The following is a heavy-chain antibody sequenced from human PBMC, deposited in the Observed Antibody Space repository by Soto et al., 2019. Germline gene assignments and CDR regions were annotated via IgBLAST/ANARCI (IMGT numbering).Heavy chain of an antibody. Sequence: QITLKESGPTLVKPTQTLTLTCTFSGFSLNTRAVGVGWIRQPPGKALEGLALINWNDDERYSPSLKDRLTITKDTSRNHVVLTMTTVDPVDTATYYCAHRHDLGGFDIWGQGTTVTVSS. CDR3: AHRHDLGGFDI. CDR2: INWNDDE. V-gene: IGHV2-5*01. J-gene: IGHJ3*02. D-gene: IGHD2-15*01. CDR1: GFSLNTRAVG.